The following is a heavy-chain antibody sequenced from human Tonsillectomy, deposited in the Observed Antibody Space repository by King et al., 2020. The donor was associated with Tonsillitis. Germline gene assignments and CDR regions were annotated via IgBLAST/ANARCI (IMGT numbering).Heavy chain of an antibody. J-gene: IGHJ4*02. CDR1: GFTFSSYW. D-gene: IGHD2-8*01. Sequence: VQLVESGGGLAQPGGSLRLSCAASGFTFSSYWMHWVRQAPGQGPVWVSRINIDGTTITYADSVKGRYTISRDNAKNTLYLQMNSLRAEYTAVYYCARGLYNGAYQGLNYWGQGTLVTVSS. CDR2: INIDGTTI. V-gene: IGHV3-74*01. CDR3: ARGLYNGAYQGLNY.